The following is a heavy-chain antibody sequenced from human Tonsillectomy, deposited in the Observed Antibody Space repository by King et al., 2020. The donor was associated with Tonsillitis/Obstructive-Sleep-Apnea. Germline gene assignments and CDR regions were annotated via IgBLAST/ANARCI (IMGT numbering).Heavy chain of an antibody. CDR1: GGSISSSSSY. V-gene: IGHV4-39*01. J-gene: IGHJ6*03. CDR3: AARREYGDSTDYYFYYMDV. Sequence: QLQESGPGLVKPSETLSLTCTVSGGSISSSSSYWGWIRQPPGKGLEWIASIYYSGSTYYNPSLKSRVTISVDTSKNQFSLNLSSVTAADTAVYYCAARREYGDSTDYYFYYMDVWGKGTTVTVSS. D-gene: IGHD4-17*01. CDR2: IYYSGST.